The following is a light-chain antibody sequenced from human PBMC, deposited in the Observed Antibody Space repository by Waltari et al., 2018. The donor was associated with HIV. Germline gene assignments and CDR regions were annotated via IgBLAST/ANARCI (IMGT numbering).Light chain of an antibody. CDR3: QSYDSTNLVV. CDR1: SGSIANNY. Sequence: FMLTQPRSVSESPGKPVTISCTRSSGSIANNYVQRYQQRPDSSPILLLYEDNQRPSGVPDRFSGSIDSSSNSASLTISGLKTDDEADYYCQSYDSTNLVVFGGGTKLTVL. V-gene: IGLV6-57*01. CDR2: EDN. J-gene: IGLJ2*01.